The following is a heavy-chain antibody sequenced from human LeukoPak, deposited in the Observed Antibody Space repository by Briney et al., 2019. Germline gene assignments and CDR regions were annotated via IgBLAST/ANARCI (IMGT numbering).Heavy chain of an antibody. J-gene: IGHJ5*02. V-gene: IGHV4-59*01. D-gene: IGHD2-2*01. CDR3: ARDFGDIVVVPAASGWFDP. CDR1: DDSISDYY. Sequence: SETLSLTCTVSDDSISDYYRGWIRQPPGKGLEWIGYFHNSGTSTYNPSLKSRVTISADTSKNQFSLKLNSLTTADTAVYYCARDFGDIVVVPAASGWFDPWGQGTLVTVSS. CDR2: FHNSGTS.